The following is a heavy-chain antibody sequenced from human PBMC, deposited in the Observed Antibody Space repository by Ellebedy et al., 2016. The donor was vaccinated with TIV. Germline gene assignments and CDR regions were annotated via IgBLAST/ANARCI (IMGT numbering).Heavy chain of an antibody. CDR1: GYTFTSYY. Sequence: AASVKVSCKASGYTFTSYYMHWVRHAPGQGLEWMGIINPSGGSTSYAQKFQGRVTMTRDTSTSTVYMELSSLRSEDTAVYYCAREPTRNPVPYSSSHDNWFDPWGQGTLVTVSS. V-gene: IGHV1-46*01. J-gene: IGHJ5*02. CDR2: INPSGGST. D-gene: IGHD6-13*01. CDR3: AREPTRNPVPYSSSHDNWFDP.